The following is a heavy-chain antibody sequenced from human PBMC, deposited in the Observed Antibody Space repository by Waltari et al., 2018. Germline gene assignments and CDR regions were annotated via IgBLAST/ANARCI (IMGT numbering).Heavy chain of an antibody. CDR3: AILDIAYYNFHQMDV. J-gene: IGHJ6*02. CDR1: GFNFDYFD. Sequence: DVQLLESGGDFIQPGGSLRLSCAGSGFNFDYFDLTWVRQAPGKWLEGVSTVSSSGTNTYYADSVKGRFTISRDNSDNILYLQMNSLRPEDTAVYYCAILDIAYYNFHQMDVWGRGTTVTVSS. CDR2: VSSSGTNT. V-gene: IGHV3-23*01. D-gene: IGHD1-1*01.